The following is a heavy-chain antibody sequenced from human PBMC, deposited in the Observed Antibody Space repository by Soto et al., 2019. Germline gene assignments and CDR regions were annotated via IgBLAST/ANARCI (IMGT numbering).Heavy chain of an antibody. J-gene: IGHJ4*02. CDR3: ARDYCSSTTCYEFDY. D-gene: IGHD2-2*01. CDR1: GFNFPTFW. V-gene: IGHV5-51*01. Sequence: PGESLKISCKHSGFNFPTFWIAWVRQMPGKGLEWMGIIYPGDSDTRYSPSFQGQVTISADKSINTAYLQWSSLKASDTAMYYCARDYCSSTTCYEFDYWGQGTQVTVSS. CDR2: IYPGDSDT.